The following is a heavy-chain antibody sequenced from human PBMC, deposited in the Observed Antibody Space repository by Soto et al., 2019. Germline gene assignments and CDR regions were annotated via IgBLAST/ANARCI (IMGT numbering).Heavy chain of an antibody. D-gene: IGHD6-19*01. CDR3: ARDHRAVDAFDI. V-gene: IGHV3-21*01. J-gene: IGHJ3*02. CDR2: ISSSSSYI. CDR1: GFTISSCC. Sequence: ASLRLSCAASGFTISSCCQNWVRRAAGKGLEWVSSISSSSSYIYYADSVKGRFTISRDNAKNPLYLQMNSLRAEGTAVYYCARDHRAVDAFDIWGQGTMVTVSS.